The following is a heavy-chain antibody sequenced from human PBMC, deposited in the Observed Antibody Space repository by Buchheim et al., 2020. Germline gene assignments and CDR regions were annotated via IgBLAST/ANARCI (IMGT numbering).Heavy chain of an antibody. CDR1: GGSISSYY. J-gene: IGHJ4*02. CDR2: IYYSGST. CDR3: ARGLVITANFDY. V-gene: IGHV4-59*01. Sequence: QVQLQESGPGLVKPSETLSLTCTVSGGSISSYYWSWIRQPPGKGLEWIGYIYYSGSTNYKHSLKSRVTISVDTSKNQFSLKLSSVTAADTAVYYCARGLVITANFDYWGQGTL. D-gene: IGHD3-22*01.